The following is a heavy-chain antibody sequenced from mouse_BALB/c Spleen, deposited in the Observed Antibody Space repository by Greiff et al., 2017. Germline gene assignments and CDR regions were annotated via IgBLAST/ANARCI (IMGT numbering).Heavy chain of an antibody. CDR2: IWSGGST. J-gene: IGHJ4*01. V-gene: IGHV2-2*02. CDR3: ARVSFTTVAAIDY. CDR1: GFSLTSYG. D-gene: IGHD1-1*01. Sequence: VQLQQSGPGLVQPSQSLSITCTVSGFSLTSYGVHWVRQSPGKGLEWLGVIWSGGSTDYNAAFISRLIISKDNYKIQVFFKMNSLQANDTAIYYCARVSFTTVAAIDYWGQGTSVTVSS.